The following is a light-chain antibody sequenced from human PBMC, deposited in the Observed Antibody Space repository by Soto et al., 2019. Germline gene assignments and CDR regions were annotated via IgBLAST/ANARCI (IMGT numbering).Light chain of an antibody. CDR3: SSFTRSSPFV. V-gene: IGLV2-14*01. Sequence: QSVLTQPASVSGSPGQSSTISCTGTSSDVGGYNYVSWYQQHPGKAPKLMIYEVSNRPSGVSNRFSGSKSGNTASLTISGLQAEDEADYYCSSFTRSSPFVFGTGTKLTVL. J-gene: IGLJ1*01. CDR2: EVS. CDR1: SSDVGGYNY.